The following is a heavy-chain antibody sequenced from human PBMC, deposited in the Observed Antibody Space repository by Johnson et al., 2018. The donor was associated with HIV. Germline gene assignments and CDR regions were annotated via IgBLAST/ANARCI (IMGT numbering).Heavy chain of an antibody. CDR2: IRYDGSKK. Sequence: QVQLVESGGGVVQPGGSLRLSCAASGFTFSSYGMHWVRQAPGKGLEWVAFIRYDGSKKYYAESMEGRFTISRDNSKSTLYLQMNSLRAEDTAVYYCVKGIDSSSWYAFDIWGQGTMVTVSS. V-gene: IGHV3-30*02. D-gene: IGHD6-13*01. CDR1: GFTFSSYG. J-gene: IGHJ3*02. CDR3: VKGIDSSSWYAFDI.